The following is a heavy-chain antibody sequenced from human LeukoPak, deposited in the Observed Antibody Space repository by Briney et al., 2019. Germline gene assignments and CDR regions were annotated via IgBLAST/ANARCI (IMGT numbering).Heavy chain of an antibody. Sequence: SETLSLTCTVSGGSISSYYWSWIRQPPGKGLEWIGYIYYSGSTNYNPSLKSRVTISVDTPKNQFSLKLNSVTAADTAVYYCARSSGYPPDWFDPWGQGALVTVSS. CDR3: ARSSGYPPDWFDP. J-gene: IGHJ5*02. CDR1: GGSISSYY. D-gene: IGHD3-3*01. V-gene: IGHV4-59*08. CDR2: IYYSGST.